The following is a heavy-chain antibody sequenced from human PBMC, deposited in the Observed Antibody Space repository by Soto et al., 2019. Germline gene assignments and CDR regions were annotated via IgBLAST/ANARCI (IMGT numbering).Heavy chain of an antibody. CDR3: ARAHSDIVVVPAALNWFDP. CDR2: IYYSGST. V-gene: IGHV4-30-4*01. Sequence: PSETLSLTCTVSGGSISSGDYYWSWIRQPPGKGLEWIGYIYYSGSTYYNPSLKSRVTISVDTSKNQFSLKLSSVTAADTAVYYCARAHSDIVVVPAALNWFDPWGQGTLVTVSS. CDR1: GGSISSGDYY. J-gene: IGHJ5*02. D-gene: IGHD2-2*01.